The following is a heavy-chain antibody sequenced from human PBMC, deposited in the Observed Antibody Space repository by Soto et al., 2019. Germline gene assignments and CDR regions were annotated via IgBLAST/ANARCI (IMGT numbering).Heavy chain of an antibody. V-gene: IGHV5-51*01. CDR2: IYPGDSDT. D-gene: IGHD1-7*01. Sequence: PGESLKISCKGSGYSFTSYWIGWVRQMPGKGPEWMGIIYPGDSDTRYSPSFQGQVTISADKSISTAYLQWSSLKASDTAMYYCARQLELRPYYYYYGMDVWGQGTKVTVSS. CDR3: ARQLELRPYYYYYGMDV. CDR1: GYSFTSYW. J-gene: IGHJ6*02.